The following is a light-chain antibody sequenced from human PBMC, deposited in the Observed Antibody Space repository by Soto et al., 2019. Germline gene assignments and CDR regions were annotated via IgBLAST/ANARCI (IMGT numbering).Light chain of an antibody. CDR3: SSYTSSSTWV. CDR2: DVS. CDR1: SSDVGGYNY. Sequence: QSALTQPASVSGSPGQSITISCTGTSSDVGGYNYVSWYQQHPGKAPKLMIYDVSNRPSGVSNRFSGSKSGNTASLTISGLKAEDEADDYCSSYTSSSTWVFGGGTKLTVL. J-gene: IGLJ3*02. V-gene: IGLV2-14*01.